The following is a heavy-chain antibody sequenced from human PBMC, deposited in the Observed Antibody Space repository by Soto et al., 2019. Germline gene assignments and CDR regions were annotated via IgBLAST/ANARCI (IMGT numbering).Heavy chain of an antibody. CDR3: ARDQLVVGATTGGWGYYYGMDV. D-gene: IGHD1-26*01. Sequence: SETLSLTCTVSGGSISSYYWSWIRQPAGKGLEWIGRIYTSGSTNYNPSLKSRVTMSVDTSKNQFSLKLSSVTAADTAVYYCARDQLVVGATTGGWGYYYGMDVWGQGTTVIVSS. CDR1: GGSISSYY. J-gene: IGHJ6*02. V-gene: IGHV4-4*07. CDR2: IYTSGST.